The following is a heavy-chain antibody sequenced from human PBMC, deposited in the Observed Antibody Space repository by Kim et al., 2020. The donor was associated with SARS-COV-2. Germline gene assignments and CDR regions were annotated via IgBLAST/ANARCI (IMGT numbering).Heavy chain of an antibody. D-gene: IGHD6-6*01. CDR2: ISGTRTM. J-gene: IGHJ4*02. Sequence: GESLKISCAASGFTFSNYGMNWVRQAPGKGLEWVSYISGTRTMNYADSVKGRFTISRDNAKNSLYLQLNSLRNDDTAVYYCTRGGAARPDYWGQGALVIV. CDR1: GFTFSNYG. CDR3: TRGGAARPDY. V-gene: IGHV3-48*02.